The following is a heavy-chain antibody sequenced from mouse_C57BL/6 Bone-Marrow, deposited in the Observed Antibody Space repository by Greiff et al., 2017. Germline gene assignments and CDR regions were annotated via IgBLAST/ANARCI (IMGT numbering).Heavy chain of an antibody. CDR1: GFNIKDDY. CDR2: IDPENGDP. J-gene: IGHJ4*01. Sequence: EVKLVESGAELVRPGASVKLSCTASGFNIKDDYMHWVKQRPEQGLEWIGWIDPENGDPEYASKFQGKATITADTSSNTAYLQLSSLTSEDTAVYYCTTHYYGSSYAMDYWGQGTSVTVSS. V-gene: IGHV14-4*01. D-gene: IGHD1-1*01. CDR3: TTHYYGSSYAMDY.